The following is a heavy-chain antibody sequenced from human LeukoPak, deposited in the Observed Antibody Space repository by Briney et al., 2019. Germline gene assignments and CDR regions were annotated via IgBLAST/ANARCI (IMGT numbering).Heavy chain of an antibody. J-gene: IGHJ3*02. CDR3: ARVASDSSGYSLFAFDI. CDR1: GYSISSGYY. D-gene: IGHD3-22*01. CDR2: IYHSGST. V-gene: IGHV4-38-2*02. Sequence: PSETLSLTCTVSGYSISSGYYWGWIRQPPGKGLEWIGSIYHSGSTYYNPSLKSRVTISVDTSKNQFSLKLSSVTAADTAVYYCARVASDSSGYSLFAFDIWGQGTMVTVSS.